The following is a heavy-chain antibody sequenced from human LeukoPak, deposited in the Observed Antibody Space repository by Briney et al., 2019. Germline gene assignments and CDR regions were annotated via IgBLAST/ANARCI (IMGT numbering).Heavy chain of an antibody. CDR2: ISSSGSTI. V-gene: IGHV3-48*03. J-gene: IGHJ4*02. CDR1: GFTFSSYE. D-gene: IGHD1-1*01. Sequence: TGGSLRLSCAASGFTFSSYEMNWVRQAPGKGLEWVSYISSSGSTIYYADSVKGRFTISRDNAKNSLYLQMNSLRAEDTAVYYCARELGAQLGFDYWGQGTLVTVSS. CDR3: ARELGAQLGFDY.